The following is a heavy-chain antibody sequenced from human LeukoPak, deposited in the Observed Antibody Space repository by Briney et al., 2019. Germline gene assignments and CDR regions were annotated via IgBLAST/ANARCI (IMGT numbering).Heavy chain of an antibody. J-gene: IGHJ6*03. CDR3: QKESITMVRGLSMHV. Sequence: GGSLRLSCAASGFTFDDYTMHWVRQAPGKGLEWVSLISWDGGSTYYADSVKGRFTISRDNSKNSRYLQMNSLRTEDTPLYYCQKESITMVRGLSMHVWAKGPTVTISS. V-gene: IGHV3-43*01. CDR2: ISWDGGST. CDR1: GFTFDDYT. D-gene: IGHD3-10*01.